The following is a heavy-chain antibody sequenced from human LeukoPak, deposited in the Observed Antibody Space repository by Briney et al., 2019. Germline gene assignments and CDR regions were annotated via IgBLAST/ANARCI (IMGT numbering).Heavy chain of an antibody. CDR3: ARGRIVGNTGYYFDY. CDR1: GGSISSYY. CDR2: IYYSGNT. D-gene: IGHD1-26*01. J-gene: IGHJ4*02. V-gene: IGHV4-59*01. Sequence: PSETLSLTCTVSGGSISSYYWSWIRQPPGKGLEWVGYIYYSGNTNYNPSLKSRVTISVDTSKNQFSLNLSSVTAADTAMYYCARGRIVGNTGYYFDYWGQGTLATVSS.